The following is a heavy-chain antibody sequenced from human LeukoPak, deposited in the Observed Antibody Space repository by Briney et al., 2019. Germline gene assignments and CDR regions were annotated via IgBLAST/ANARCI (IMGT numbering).Heavy chain of an antibody. V-gene: IGHV4-34*01. Sequence: SETLSLTCAVYGGSFSGYYWSWIRQPPGKGLEWIGEINHSGSTNYNPSLKSRVTISVDTSKNRFSLKLSSVTAADTAVYYCARRMATPPYYFDYWGQGTLATVSS. D-gene: IGHD5-24*01. J-gene: IGHJ4*02. CDR1: GGSFSGYY. CDR3: ARRMATPPYYFDY. CDR2: INHSGST.